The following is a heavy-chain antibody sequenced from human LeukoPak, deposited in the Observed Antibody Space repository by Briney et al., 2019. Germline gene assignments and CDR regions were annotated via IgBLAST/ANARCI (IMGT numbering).Heavy chain of an antibody. D-gene: IGHD5-24*01. J-gene: IGHJ4*02. Sequence: GGSLRLSCAASGFTLSAYSMTWVRQAPGKGLEWISYIGISSGNTKYADSVKGRFTISGDKAKNSLYLQMNSLRVEDTAVYYCARDYKYAFDNWGQGTLVTVSS. CDR3: ARDYKYAFDN. CDR2: IGISSGNT. V-gene: IGHV3-48*01. CDR1: GFTLSAYS.